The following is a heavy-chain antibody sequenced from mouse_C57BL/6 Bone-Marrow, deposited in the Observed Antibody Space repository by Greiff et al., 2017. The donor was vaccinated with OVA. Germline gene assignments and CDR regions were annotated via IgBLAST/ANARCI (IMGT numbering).Heavy chain of an antibody. J-gene: IGHJ3*01. CDR1: GYTFTDYN. Sequence: VQLQQSGPELVKPGASVKIPCKASGYTFTDYNMDWVKQSHGKSLEWIGDINPNNGGTIYNQKFKGKATLTVDNSSSTAYMELRSLTSEDTAVYYCARGGGSWFAYWGQGTLVTVSA. D-gene: IGHD1-1*02. CDR3: ARGGGSWFAY. CDR2: INPNNGGT. V-gene: IGHV1-18*01.